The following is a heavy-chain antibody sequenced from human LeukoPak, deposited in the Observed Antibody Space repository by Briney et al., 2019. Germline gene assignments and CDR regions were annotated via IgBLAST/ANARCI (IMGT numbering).Heavy chain of an antibody. V-gene: IGHV3-7*03. Sequence: GGSLRLSCAAPGFTFSSYWMSWVRQAPGKGLEWVANIKQDGSERYYVDSVKGRFTISRDNAKNSLYLQMNSLRAEDTAVYYCAKGQRSVRGEDWFDPWGQGTLVTVSS. CDR2: IKQDGSER. J-gene: IGHJ5*02. D-gene: IGHD3-10*01. CDR3: AKGQRSVRGEDWFDP. CDR1: GFTFSSYW.